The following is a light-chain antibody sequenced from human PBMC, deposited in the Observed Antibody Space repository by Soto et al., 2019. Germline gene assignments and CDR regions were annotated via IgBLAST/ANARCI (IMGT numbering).Light chain of an antibody. CDR1: QNIRSY. V-gene: IGKV1-39*01. CDR2: ATS. CDR3: QQGYSSRWT. J-gene: IGKJ1*01. Sequence: DIQMTPSPSSLSASVGDRVTITCRARQNIRSYLNWYQQKPGKAPQLLIYATSSLQTGVPSRFSACALGSDLSLVLSDLQPEDSATYYCQQGYSSRWTSGRGTKVEI.